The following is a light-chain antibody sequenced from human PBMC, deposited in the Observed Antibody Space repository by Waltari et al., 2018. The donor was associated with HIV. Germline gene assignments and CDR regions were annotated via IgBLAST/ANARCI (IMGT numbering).Light chain of an antibody. CDR2: RNN. CDR3: AAWDDRLSGRL. Sequence: QSLLAQPRSVSGTPGQRVNISCSGSNSNVRNNYVYWYQQVPGVAPKLLIYRNNQRPSGVPARFSGSKSGTSASLAISGLRTEDEGDYYCAAWDDRLSGRLFGGGTKVTVL. CDR1: NSNVRNNY. J-gene: IGLJ2*01. V-gene: IGLV1-47*01.